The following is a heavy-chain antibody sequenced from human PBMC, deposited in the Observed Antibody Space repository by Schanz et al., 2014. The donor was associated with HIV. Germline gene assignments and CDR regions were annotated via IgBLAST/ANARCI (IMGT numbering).Heavy chain of an antibody. D-gene: IGHD2-15*01. CDR1: GFSLSGYS. CDR3: AKRSGRSFGYFDS. CDR2: VTNSGSYV. V-gene: IGHV3-21*02. Sequence: EVQLVESGGGLVKPGGSLRLSCVASGFSLSGYSMNWVRQAPGKGLEWVSAVTNSGSYVNYADSVKGRFTMSRDNSKNTLSLQMDSLRVDDTAIYYCAKRSGRSFGYFDSWGQGLLVTVSS. J-gene: IGHJ4*02.